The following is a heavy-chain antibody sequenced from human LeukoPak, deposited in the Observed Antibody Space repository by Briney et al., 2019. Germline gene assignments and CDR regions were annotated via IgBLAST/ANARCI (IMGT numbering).Heavy chain of an antibody. Sequence: GGSLRLSCAASGFTFSSYAMHWVRQAPGKGLEWVAVISYDGSNKYYADSVEGRFTISRDNSKNTLYLQMNSLRAEDTAVYYCARAPYSSRRSYFDYWGQGTLVTVSS. D-gene: IGHD6-13*01. CDR1: GFTFSSYA. J-gene: IGHJ4*02. CDR3: ARAPYSSRRSYFDY. CDR2: ISYDGSNK. V-gene: IGHV3-30-3*01.